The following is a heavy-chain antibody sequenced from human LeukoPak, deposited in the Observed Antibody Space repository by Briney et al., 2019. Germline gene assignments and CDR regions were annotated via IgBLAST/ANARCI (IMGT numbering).Heavy chain of an antibody. V-gene: IGHV3-23*01. CDR1: GFTFSSDA. CDR2: ISGSGDIT. J-gene: IGHJ4*02. CDR3: AKDLGYSDY. Sequence: PGVSLRLSCAAAGFTFSSDAISWVRQAAGKVREWVSTISGSGDITYYADSVKGRFTISRDNSKNTLYLQMNSLRAEDTALYYCAKDLGYSDYWGQGPLVTVSS.